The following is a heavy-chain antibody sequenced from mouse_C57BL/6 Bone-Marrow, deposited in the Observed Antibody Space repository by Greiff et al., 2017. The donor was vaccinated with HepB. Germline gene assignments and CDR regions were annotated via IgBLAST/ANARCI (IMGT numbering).Heavy chain of an antibody. J-gene: IGHJ3*01. CDR2: IDPSDSYT. V-gene: IGHV1-59*01. CDR1: GYTFTSYW. Sequence: QVQLQQPGAELVRPGTSVKLSCKASGYTFTSYWMHWVKQRPGQGLEWIGVIDPSDSYTNYNQKFKGKATLTVDTSSSTAYMQLSSLTSEDSAVYYCARPDYWGRGTLVTVSA. CDR3: ARPDY.